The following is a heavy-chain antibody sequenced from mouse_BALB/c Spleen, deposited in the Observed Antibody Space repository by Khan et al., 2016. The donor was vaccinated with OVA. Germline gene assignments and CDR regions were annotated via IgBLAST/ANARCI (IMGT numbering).Heavy chain of an antibody. V-gene: IGHV3-2*02. D-gene: IGHD1-1*01. CDR3: ARSVTITTVVATDFDY. Sequence: VQLQAPGPGLVKPSQSLSPTCTVTGYSITSDYAWHWLRQFPGNKLEWMGYISYTGRPRYNPSLKRRIAVTRDTSKNQCFLQLNSGTTEDTATYYCARSVTITTVVATDFDYWGQGTTLTVSS. CDR2: ISYTGRP. J-gene: IGHJ2*01. CDR1: GYSITSDYA.